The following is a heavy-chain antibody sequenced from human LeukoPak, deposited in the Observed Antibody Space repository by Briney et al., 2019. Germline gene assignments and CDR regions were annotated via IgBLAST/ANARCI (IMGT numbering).Heavy chain of an antibody. CDR3: ARAYYYDSSGYYPFDY. Sequence: ASVKVSCKASGYTFTGYYMHWVRQAPGQGLEWMGWINPNSGGTNYAQKLQGRVTMTRDMSTSTVYMELSSLRSEDTAVYYCARAYYYDSSGYYPFDYWGQGTLVTVSS. J-gene: IGHJ4*02. CDR1: GYTFTGYY. CDR2: INPNSGGT. D-gene: IGHD3-22*01. V-gene: IGHV1-2*02.